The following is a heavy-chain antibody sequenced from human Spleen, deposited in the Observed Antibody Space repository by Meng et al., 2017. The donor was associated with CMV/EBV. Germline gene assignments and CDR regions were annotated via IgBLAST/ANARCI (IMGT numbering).Heavy chain of an antibody. V-gene: IGHV1-69-2*01. J-gene: IGHJ4*02. D-gene: IGHD3-10*01. CDR2: VEPQYGQT. CDR3: ATSLPYGSGTFRENYFDH. Sequence: YPLRDYYMHWVQQAPGKGLEWVGLVEPQYGQTLYAKKFQGRVTMTADTSTHTSYMELISLRSEDTAVFYCATSLPYGSGTFRENYFDHWGQGTLVTVSS. CDR1: YPLRDYY.